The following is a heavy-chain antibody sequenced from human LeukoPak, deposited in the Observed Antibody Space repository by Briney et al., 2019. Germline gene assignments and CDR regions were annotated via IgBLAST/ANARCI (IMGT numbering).Heavy chain of an antibody. CDR3: ARSGLLWFGESLGMDV. J-gene: IGHJ6*02. Sequence: PGGSLRLSCAASGFTFSSYWMSWVRQAPGKGLEWVANIKQDGSEKYYVDSVKGRFTISRDNAKNSLYLQMNSLRAEDTAVYYCARSGLLWFGESLGMDVWGQGTTVTVSS. D-gene: IGHD3-10*01. CDR1: GFTFSSYW. CDR2: IKQDGSEK. V-gene: IGHV3-7*01.